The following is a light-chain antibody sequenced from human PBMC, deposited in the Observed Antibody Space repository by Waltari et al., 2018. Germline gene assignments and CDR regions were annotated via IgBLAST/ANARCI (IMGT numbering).Light chain of an antibody. V-gene: IGLV1-40*01. Sequence: QSALTQPPSLSGAPGQRVSISCTGKTSNSGAGYDAHWYQQLPGAAPKLLIYDNSKRPAGVPDRFSGSKSGTSASLAITGLQADDEADYYCQSYDSALRNVVFGGGTKLTV. CDR2: DNS. CDR1: TSNSGAGYD. CDR3: QSYDSALRNVV. J-gene: IGLJ2*01.